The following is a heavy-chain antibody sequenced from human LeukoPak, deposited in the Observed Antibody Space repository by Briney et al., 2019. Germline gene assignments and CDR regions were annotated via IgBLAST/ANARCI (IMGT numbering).Heavy chain of an antibody. J-gene: IGHJ4*02. CDR1: GYTLTELS. CDR3: ATDLRRGSYYQDY. CDR2: FDPEDGET. D-gene: IGHD1-26*01. Sequence: ASVKVSCKVSGYTLTELSMHWVRQAPGKGLEWMGGFDPEDGETIYAQKFQGRVTMTEDTSTDTAYMELSSLRSEDTAVYYCATDLRRGSYYQDYWGQGTLSPSPQ. V-gene: IGHV1-24*01.